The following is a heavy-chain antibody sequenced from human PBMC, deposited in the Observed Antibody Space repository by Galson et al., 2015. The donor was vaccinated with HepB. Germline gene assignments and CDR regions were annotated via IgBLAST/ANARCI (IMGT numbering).Heavy chain of an antibody. CDR1: AFTFSDYY. J-gene: IGHJ4*02. CDR3: AREGSDGRMVTF. CDR2: ISGSGSII. D-gene: IGHD3-16*01. Sequence: SLRLSCAASAFTFSDYYMSWIRQAPGKGLEWVSYISGSGSIIYYAASVKGRFTISRDNAKNSLYLQMNSLRAEDTAVYYCAREGSDGRMVTFWGQGTLVTVSS. V-gene: IGHV3-11*01.